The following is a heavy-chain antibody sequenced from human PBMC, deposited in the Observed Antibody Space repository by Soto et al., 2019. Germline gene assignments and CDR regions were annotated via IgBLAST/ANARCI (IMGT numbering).Heavy chain of an antibody. Sequence: ASVKVSCKASGYIFTNYYIQWVRQAPGQGLEWMGIMNPNGGNTGYAQKFQGRVTMTKDTPTDTAYMELSSLRSEDTAVYYCATDAPIPSIRSTIWWYFDYWGQGTLVTVSS. CDR3: ATDAPIPSIRSTIWWYFDY. V-gene: IGHV1-46*01. D-gene: IGHD2-2*01. CDR1: GYIFTNYY. J-gene: IGHJ4*02. CDR2: MNPNGGNT.